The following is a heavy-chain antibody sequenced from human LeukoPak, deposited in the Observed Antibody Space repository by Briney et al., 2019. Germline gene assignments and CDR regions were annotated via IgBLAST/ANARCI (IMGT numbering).Heavy chain of an antibody. Sequence: GGSLRLSCAASGFTVSSNYMSWVRQAPGKGLEWVSVISGSGGSTYYADSVTGRFTISRDNSKNTLYLQMNSLRAEDTAVYYCAKVGYYYDSGSSTANEDWGQGTLVTVSS. CDR3: AKVGYYYDSGSSTANED. CDR1: GFTVSSNY. CDR2: ISGSGGST. D-gene: IGHD3-10*01. V-gene: IGHV3-23*01. J-gene: IGHJ4*02.